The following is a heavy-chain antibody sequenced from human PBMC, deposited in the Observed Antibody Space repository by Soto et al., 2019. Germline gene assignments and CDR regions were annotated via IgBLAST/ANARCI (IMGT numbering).Heavy chain of an antibody. CDR3: ARGFCSGGSCYSDSYMDV. J-gene: IGHJ6*03. Sequence: ASVKVSCKASGYTFTSYAMHWVRQAPGQRLEWMGWINAGNGNTKYSQKFQGRVAITRDTSASTAYMELSSLRSEDTAVYYCARGFCSGGSCYSDSYMDVWGKGTTVTV. CDR1: GYTFTSYA. V-gene: IGHV1-3*01. CDR2: INAGNGNT. D-gene: IGHD2-15*01.